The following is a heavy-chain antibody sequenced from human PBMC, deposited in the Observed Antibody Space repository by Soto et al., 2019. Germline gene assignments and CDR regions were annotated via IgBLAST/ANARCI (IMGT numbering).Heavy chain of an antibody. V-gene: IGHV1-69*13. Sequence: SVKVSCKASGGTFSSYAISWVRQAPGQGLEWMGGIIPIFGTANYAQKFQGRVTITADESTSTAYMELSSLRSEDTAVYYCARDPRVGYDLPPYYYYGMDVWGQGTAVTVSS. D-gene: IGHD5-12*01. CDR3: ARDPRVGYDLPPYYYYGMDV. CDR2: IIPIFGTA. J-gene: IGHJ6*02. CDR1: GGTFSSYA.